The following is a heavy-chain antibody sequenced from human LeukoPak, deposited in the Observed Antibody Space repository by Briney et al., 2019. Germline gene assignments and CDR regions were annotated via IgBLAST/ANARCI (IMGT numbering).Heavy chain of an antibody. CDR2: INHSGST. D-gene: IGHD3-10*01. CDR1: GGSFSGYY. CDR3: AGGGHNYYGSGSYIS. V-gene: IGHV4-34*01. Sequence: SETLSLTCAVYGGSFSGYYWSWIRQPPGKGLEWIGEINHSGSTNYNPSLKSRVTISVDTSKNQFSLKLSSVTAADTAVYYCAGGGHNYYGSGSYISWGQGTLVTVSS. J-gene: IGHJ5*02.